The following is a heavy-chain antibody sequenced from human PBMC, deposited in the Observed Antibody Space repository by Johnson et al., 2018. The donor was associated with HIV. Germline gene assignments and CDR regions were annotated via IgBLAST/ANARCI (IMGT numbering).Heavy chain of an antibody. CDR1: GFTFSNFA. J-gene: IGHJ3*02. Sequence: VQLVESGGGVVQAGRSLRLSCAASGFTFSNFAMHWVRQAPGKGLEWVVVISYDGSNKYFADSVKGRFTISRDNSKNSLYLQMNSLRAEDTAVYYCARQLGRDAFDIWGQGTMVTVSS. CDR3: ARQLGRDAFDI. D-gene: IGHD7-27*01. CDR2: ISYDGSNK. V-gene: IGHV3-30*04.